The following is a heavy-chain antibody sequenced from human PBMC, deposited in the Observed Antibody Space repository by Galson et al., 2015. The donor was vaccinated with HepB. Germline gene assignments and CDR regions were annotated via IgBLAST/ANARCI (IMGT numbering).Heavy chain of an antibody. D-gene: IGHD6-13*01. CDR3: AINPYTGYSSSLYYFDY. Sequence: SVKVSCKASGGTFSSYAISWVRQAPGQGLGWMGGIIPIFGTANYAQKFQGRVTITADESTSTAYMELSSLRSEDTAVYYCAINPYTGYSSSLYYFDYWGQGTLVTVSS. J-gene: IGHJ4*02. CDR2: IIPIFGTA. V-gene: IGHV1-69*13. CDR1: GGTFSSYA.